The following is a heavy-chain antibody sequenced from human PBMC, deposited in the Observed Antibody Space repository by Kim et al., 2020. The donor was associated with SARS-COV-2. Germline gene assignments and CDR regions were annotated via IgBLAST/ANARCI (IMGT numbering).Heavy chain of an antibody. CDR3: ARDPTARYSGYFDY. Sequence: GGSLRLSCAASGFTFSSYAMHWVRQAPGKGLEWVAVISYDGSNKYYADSVKGRFTISRDNSKNTLYLQMNSLRAEDTAVYYCARDPTARYSGYFDYWGQGTLVTVSS. CDR2: ISYDGSNK. J-gene: IGHJ4*02. D-gene: IGHD5-12*01. V-gene: IGHV3-30*04. CDR1: GFTFSSYA.